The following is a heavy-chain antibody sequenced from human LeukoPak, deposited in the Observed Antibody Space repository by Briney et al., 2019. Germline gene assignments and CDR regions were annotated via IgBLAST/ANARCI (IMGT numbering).Heavy chain of an antibody. CDR2: MNPNNGNT. V-gene: IGHV1-8*01. J-gene: IGHJ6*04. CDR1: GYTFTSYD. Sequence: ASVKVSCKASGYTFTSYDIHWVRQATGQGLEWMGRMNPNNGNTGDAQKFQGRVTMTRDPSISTAYMELSSLRSEDTGVYFCARALAGTAELDVWGIGTTVTVSS. CDR3: ARALAGTAELDV. D-gene: IGHD1-1*01.